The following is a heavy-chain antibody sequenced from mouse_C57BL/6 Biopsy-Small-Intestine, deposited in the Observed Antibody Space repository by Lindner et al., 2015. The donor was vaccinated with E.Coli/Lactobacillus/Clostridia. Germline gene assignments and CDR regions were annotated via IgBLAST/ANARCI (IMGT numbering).Heavy chain of an antibody. CDR1: GYTFTAYW. CDR3: ARRDYGSRNPFDY. CDR2: FSPGSGAS. Sequence: VQLQESGADLMKPGASVELSCKATGYTFTAYWIEWVNQRPGHGLEWIGNFSPGSGASNYNERFRGKATFTADTSTNTAYMHLNNLTSEDSAVYYCARRDYGSRNPFDYWGQGTTLTVSS. D-gene: IGHD1-1*01. J-gene: IGHJ2*01. V-gene: IGHV1-9*01.